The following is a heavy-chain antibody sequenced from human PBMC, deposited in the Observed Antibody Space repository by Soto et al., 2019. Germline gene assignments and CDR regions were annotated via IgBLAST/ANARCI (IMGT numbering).Heavy chain of an antibody. J-gene: IGHJ6*02. CDR3: ARAGTVTSLSEDYYCGMDV. Sequence: VGSLRLSCAASGFTFSSYAMHWVRQAPGKGLEWVAVISYDGSNKYYADSVKGRFTISRDNSKNTLYLQMNSLRAEDTAVYYCARAGTVTSLSEDYYCGMDVWGQGTTVTVSS. CDR1: GFTFSSYA. CDR2: ISYDGSNK. V-gene: IGHV3-30-3*01. D-gene: IGHD4-4*01.